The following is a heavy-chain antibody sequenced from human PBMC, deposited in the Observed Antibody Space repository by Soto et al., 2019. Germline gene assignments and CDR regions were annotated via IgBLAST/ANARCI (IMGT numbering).Heavy chain of an antibody. CDR1: GFTFSSYG. CDR3: AKQERSYYHDSSGYYGFGY. J-gene: IGHJ4*02. V-gene: IGHV3-30*18. Sequence: GGSLRLSCAASGFTFSSYGMHWVRQAPGKGLEWVAVISYDGSNKYYADSVKGRFTISRDNSKNTLYLQMNSLRAEDTAVYYCAKQERSYYHDSSGYYGFGYWGQGTLVTVSS. D-gene: IGHD3-22*01. CDR2: ISYDGSNK.